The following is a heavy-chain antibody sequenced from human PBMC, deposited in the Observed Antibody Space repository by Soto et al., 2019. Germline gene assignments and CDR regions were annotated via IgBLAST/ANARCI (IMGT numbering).Heavy chain of an antibody. CDR2: ISAYNGNT. CDR1: GYTFTSYG. J-gene: IGHJ6*02. V-gene: IGHV1-18*01. D-gene: IGHD3-10*01. CDR3: ARDFEGFGENYYYYGMDV. Sequence: ASVKVSCKASGYTFTSYGISWARQAPGQGLEWMGWISAYNGNTNYAQKLQGRVTMTTDTSTSTAYMELRSLRSDDTAVYYCARDFEGFGENYYYYGMDVWGQGTTVTVSS.